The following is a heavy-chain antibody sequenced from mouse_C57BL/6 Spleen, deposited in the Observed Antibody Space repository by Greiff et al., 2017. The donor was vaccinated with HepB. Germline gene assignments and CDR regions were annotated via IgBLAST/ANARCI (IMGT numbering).Heavy chain of an antibody. CDR1: GYTFTSYW. Sequence: QVQLQQPGAELVKPGASVKLSCKASGYTFTSYWMQWVKQRPGQGLEWIGEIYPSDSYTNYNQKFKGKATLTVDTSSSTAYMQLSSLTSEYSAVYDSARWDYGSSYGAMDYWGQGTSVTVSS. CDR3: ARWDYGSSYGAMDY. CDR2: IYPSDSYT. D-gene: IGHD1-1*01. J-gene: IGHJ4*01. V-gene: IGHV1-50*01.